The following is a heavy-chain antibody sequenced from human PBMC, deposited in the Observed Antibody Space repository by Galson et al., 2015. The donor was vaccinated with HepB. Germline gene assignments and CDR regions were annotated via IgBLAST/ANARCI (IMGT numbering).Heavy chain of an antibody. CDR1: GDSIRSSDTS. Sequence: TLSLTCSVSGDSIRSSDTSWSWIRQPPGKGLEWIGYVYHNGDAYYNPSLKSRVAILVDTSRNDFSLKLNSVTAADTAVYFCARVAYDSSSYSDYFFDYWGQGTLVTVSS. D-gene: IGHD3-22*01. J-gene: IGHJ4*02. V-gene: IGHV4-30-4*07. CDR2: VYHNGDA. CDR3: ARVAYDSSSYSDYFFDY.